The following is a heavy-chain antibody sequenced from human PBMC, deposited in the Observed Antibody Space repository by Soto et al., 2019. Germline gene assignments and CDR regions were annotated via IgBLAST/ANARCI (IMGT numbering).Heavy chain of an antibody. CDR3: AKDGKSSGWYEPTGFDY. V-gene: IGHV3-23*01. CDR2: ISGSGGST. J-gene: IGHJ4*02. Sequence: GGSLRLSCAASGFTFSSYAMSWVRQAPGKGLEWVSAISGSGGSTYYADSVKGRFTISRDNSKNTLYLQMNSLRAEDTAVYYCAKDGKSSGWYEPTGFDYWGQGTLVTVSS. D-gene: IGHD6-19*01. CDR1: GFTFSSYA.